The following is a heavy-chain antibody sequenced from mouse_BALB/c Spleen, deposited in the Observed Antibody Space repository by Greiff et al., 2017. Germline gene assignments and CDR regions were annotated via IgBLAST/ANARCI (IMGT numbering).Heavy chain of an antibody. J-gene: IGHJ4*01. CDR2: ISYDGSN. D-gene: IGHD2-3*01. Sequence: DVKLQESGPGLVKPSQSLSLTCSVTGYSITSGYYWNWIRQFPGNKLEWMGYISYDGSNNYNPSLKNRISITRDTSKNQFFLKLNSVTTEDTATYYCARWDGSYAMDYWGQGTSVTVSS. CDR3: ARWDGSYAMDY. CDR1: GYSITSGYY. V-gene: IGHV3-6*02.